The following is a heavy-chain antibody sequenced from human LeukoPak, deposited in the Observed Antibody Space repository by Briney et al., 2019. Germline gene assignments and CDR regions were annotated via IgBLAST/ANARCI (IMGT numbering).Heavy chain of an antibody. Sequence: ASVKVSCKASGYSFTSNYIHWVRQAPGQGLEWMGLVNPSGGYTTYAQKFQGRVIMTRDTSTSTVYMELSSLRSEDTALYYCARYGNDVVAFDIWGQGTMVTVSS. J-gene: IGHJ3*02. CDR2: VNPSGGYT. CDR3: ARYGNDVVAFDI. D-gene: IGHD1-1*01. CDR1: GYSFTSNY. V-gene: IGHV1-46*01.